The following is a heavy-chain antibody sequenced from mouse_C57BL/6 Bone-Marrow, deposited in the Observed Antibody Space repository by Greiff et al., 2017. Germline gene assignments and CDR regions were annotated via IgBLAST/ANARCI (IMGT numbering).Heavy chain of an antibody. J-gene: IGHJ4*01. CDR2: IDPETGGT. D-gene: IGHD3-2*02. V-gene: IGHV1-15*01. CDR1: GYTFTDYE. CDR3: TRSGPPMDY. Sequence: VKLQQSGAELVRPGASVTLSCKASGYTFTDYEMHWVKQTPVHGLEWIGAIDPETGGTAYNQKFKGKAILTADKSSSTAYMELRSLTSEDSAVYYCTRSGPPMDYWGQGTSVTVSS.